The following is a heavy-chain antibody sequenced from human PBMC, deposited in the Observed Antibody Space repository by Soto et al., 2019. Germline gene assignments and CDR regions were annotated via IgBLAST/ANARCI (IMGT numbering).Heavy chain of an antibody. CDR1: GGSTNSSSYY. V-gene: IGHV4-39*01. J-gene: IGHJ5*02. CDR2: IYYSGST. CDR3: ARSGKYCSGGSCYGGWFDP. Sequence: SETLSLTCTVSGGSTNSSSYYWGWIRQPPGKGLEWIGSIYYSGSTYCNPSLKSRATISVDTSKNQFSLKLSSMTAADTAVYYCARSGKYCSGGSCYGGWFDPWGQGTLVTVSS. D-gene: IGHD2-15*01.